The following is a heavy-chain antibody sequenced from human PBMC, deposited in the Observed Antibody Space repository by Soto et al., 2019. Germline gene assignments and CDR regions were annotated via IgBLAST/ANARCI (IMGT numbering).Heavy chain of an antibody. D-gene: IGHD3-22*01. J-gene: IGHJ4*02. V-gene: IGHV3-73*01. Sequence: GGSLRLSCAASGFTFSGSAMHWVRQASGKGLEWVGRIRSKANSYATAYAASVKGRFTISRDDSKNTAYLQMNSLKTEDTAVYYCTRLGAYYYDSSGYGRPSSDYWGQGTLVTVSS. CDR3: TRLGAYYYDSSGYGRPSSDY. CDR2: IRSKANSYAT. CDR1: GFTFSGSA.